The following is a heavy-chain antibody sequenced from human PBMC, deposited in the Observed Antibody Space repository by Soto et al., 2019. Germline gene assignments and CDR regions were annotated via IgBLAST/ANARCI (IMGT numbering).Heavy chain of an antibody. Sequence: PSETLSLTCTVSGDSIINYYWSWIRQPPGKGLEWIGYIYYTGPTNYNPSLAGSTNYNPSLKSRVTISIDTSKNRFSLKLSSVTAADTAVYYGARASLEWLPQFDYWGQGTLVTVSS. D-gene: IGHD3-3*01. J-gene: IGHJ4*02. V-gene: IGHV4-59*01. CDR1: GDSIINYY. CDR3: ARASLEWLPQFDY. CDR2: IYYTGPTNYNPSLAGST.